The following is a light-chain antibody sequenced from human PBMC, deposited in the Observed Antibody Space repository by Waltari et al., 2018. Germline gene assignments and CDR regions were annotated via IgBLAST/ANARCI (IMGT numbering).Light chain of an antibody. CDR3: AVWDDSLSGRV. Sequence: QSVLTPPPSASGTPGQRVTISCSGIRSNIGNNYVYWYQPLPGPAPKLLRYRNHQRPSGVTDRFSGSKSGTSAALAISWLRSEDEADYYCAVWDDSLSGRVFGGGTKVTVL. J-gene: IGLJ3*02. V-gene: IGLV1-47*01. CDR1: RSNIGNNY. CDR2: RNH.